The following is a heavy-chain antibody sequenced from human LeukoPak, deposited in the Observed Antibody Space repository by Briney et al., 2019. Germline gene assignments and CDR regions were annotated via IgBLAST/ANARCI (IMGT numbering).Heavy chain of an antibody. J-gene: IGHJ4*02. CDR2: IRSDGSSN. CDR1: GFTFSSHG. Sequence: GGSLRLSCAASGFTFSSHGMHWVRQAPGKGLEWVTFIRSDGSSNYYGDSVKGRFTLSRDNFKNTLSLQMNSLRAEDTAVYYCVRDRDWGFDYWGQGTLVTVSS. CDR3: VRDRDWGFDY. D-gene: IGHD3/OR15-3a*01. V-gene: IGHV3-30*02.